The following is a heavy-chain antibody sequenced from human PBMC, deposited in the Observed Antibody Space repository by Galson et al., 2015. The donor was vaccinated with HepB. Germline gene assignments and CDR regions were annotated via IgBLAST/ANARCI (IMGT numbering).Heavy chain of an antibody. V-gene: IGHV1-18*01. CDR2: ISAYNGNT. J-gene: IGHJ6*02. Sequence: SVKVSCKASGYTFTSYGISWVRQAPGQGLEWMGWISAYNGNTNYAQKLQGRVTMTTDTSTSTAYMELRSLRSDDTAVYYCARVLVAFYYYYGMDVWGQGTTVTVSS. D-gene: IGHD3-3*02. CDR1: GYTFTSYG. CDR3: ARVLVAFYYYYGMDV.